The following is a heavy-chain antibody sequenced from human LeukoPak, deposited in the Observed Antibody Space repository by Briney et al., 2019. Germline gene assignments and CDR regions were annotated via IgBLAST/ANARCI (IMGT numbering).Heavy chain of an antibody. V-gene: IGHV3-7*01. J-gene: IGHJ4*02. CDR2: MKPDGSES. CDR1: GFTFSGSW. D-gene: IGHD1-14*01. CDR3: ARDRGRNSFDY. Sequence: GGSLRLSCAVSGFTFSGSWITWIRQAPGKGLEWVASMKPDGSESWYVDSVKGRFTISRDNSKNSLYLQLTSLRAEDTALYYCARDRGRNSFDYWGQGTLVSVSS.